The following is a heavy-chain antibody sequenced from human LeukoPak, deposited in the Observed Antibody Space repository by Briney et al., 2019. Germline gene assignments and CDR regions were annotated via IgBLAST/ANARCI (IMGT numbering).Heavy chain of an antibody. D-gene: IGHD5-24*01. J-gene: IGHJ4*02. V-gene: IGHV3-11*06. CDR3: ARDYKYAFDN. CDR1: GLWLHDYC. Sequence: PGGCLPLSCVPCGLWLHDYCMNWVRQAAGRGREWISYSEISDGNTNYADSVKGRFTIYGDKAKNSLYLQMNSLRVEDTAVYYCARDYKYAFDNWGQGTLVTVSS. CDR2: SEISDGNT.